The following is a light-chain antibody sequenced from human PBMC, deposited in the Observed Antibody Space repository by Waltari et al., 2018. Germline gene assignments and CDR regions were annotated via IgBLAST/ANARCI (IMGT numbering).Light chain of an antibody. CDR2: RCN. CDR1: NSNIGRNS. CDR3: AAWGDSLSVADV. J-gene: IGLJ1*01. V-gene: IGLV1-47*01. Sequence: QSVLTQPLSASGTPGQSVTISCSGTNSNIGRNSVFWYQQLPGTAPKLLIHRCNQRPSGVPDRFSDSASGTSACLAISGRRCGDEADYYCAAWGDSLSVADVFGSGNKVTV.